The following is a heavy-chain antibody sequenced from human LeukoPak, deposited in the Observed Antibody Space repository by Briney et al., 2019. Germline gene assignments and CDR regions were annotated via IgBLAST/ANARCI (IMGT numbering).Heavy chain of an antibody. CDR3: AKEYGYTYGEFDY. Sequence: GGSLRLSCAASGFTFSTYAMSWVRQAPGKGLEWVSGISGSGVSTYYADSVKGRFTISRDNSKNTLYLQMNSLRAEDTAVYYCAKEYGYTYGEFDYWGQGTLVTVSS. CDR2: ISGSGVST. V-gene: IGHV3-23*01. CDR1: GFTFSTYA. J-gene: IGHJ4*02. D-gene: IGHD5-18*01.